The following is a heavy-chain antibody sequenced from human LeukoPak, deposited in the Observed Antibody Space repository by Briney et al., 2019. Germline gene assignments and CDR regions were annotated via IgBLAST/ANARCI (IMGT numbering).Heavy chain of an antibody. CDR1: GGTFSSYA. J-gene: IGHJ4*02. CDR3: ASLWGSKQVATEG. V-gene: IGHV1-69*13. Sequence: ATVNVSCKASGGTFSSYAISWVRQAPGQGLEWMGGIIPIFGIANYAQKFQGRVTITADESTSTAYMELSSLRSEDTAVYYCASLWGSKQVATEGWGQGTLVTVSS. CDR2: IIPIFGIA. D-gene: IGHD5-12*01.